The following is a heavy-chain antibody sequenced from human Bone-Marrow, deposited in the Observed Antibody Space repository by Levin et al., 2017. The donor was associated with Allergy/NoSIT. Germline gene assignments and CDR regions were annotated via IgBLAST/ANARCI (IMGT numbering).Heavy chain of an antibody. Sequence: GGSLRLSCAASGFTFDDYGMHWVRQAPGKGLEWVSCLTWNSDNIAYADSVRGRFTISRDNAKSSLYLQMNSLRPEDTALYYCAKGKYESGSYYPDDWGQGTLVTVSS. CDR1: GFTFDDYG. D-gene: IGHD3-10*01. J-gene: IGHJ4*02. V-gene: IGHV3-9*01. CDR3: AKGKYESGSYYPDD. CDR2: LTWNSDNI.